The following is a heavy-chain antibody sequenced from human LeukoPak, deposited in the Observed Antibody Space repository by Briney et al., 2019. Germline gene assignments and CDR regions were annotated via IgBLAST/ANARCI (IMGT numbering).Heavy chain of an antibody. CDR2: ISYDGSNK. J-gene: IGHJ4*02. D-gene: IGHD1-26*01. V-gene: IGHV3-30*18. CDR3: AKGVHVSVGATAFDY. CDR1: GFTFSSYG. Sequence: PGRSLRLSCAASGFTFSSYGMHWVRQAPGKGLEWVAVISYDGSNKYYADSVKGRFTISRDNSKNTLYLQRNSLRAEDTAVYYCAKGVHVSVGATAFDYWGQGTLVTVSS.